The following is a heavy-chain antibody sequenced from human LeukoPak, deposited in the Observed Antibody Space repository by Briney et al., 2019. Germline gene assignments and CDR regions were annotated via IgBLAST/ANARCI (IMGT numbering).Heavy chain of an antibody. CDR2: IYSDGNDR. Sequence: PGGPLKLPCGPWGLPYYRYWVLGAPQPPGKGVVGVLGIYSDGNDRRYADSVKGRFTISRDNAKNTVFLQKNSLRAEDTAVYYCAKDPGVDGDYGDYWGQGTLVTVSS. CDR3: AKDPGVDGDYGDY. J-gene: IGHJ4*02. CDR1: GLPYYRYW. V-gene: IGHV3-74*01. D-gene: IGHD4-17*01.